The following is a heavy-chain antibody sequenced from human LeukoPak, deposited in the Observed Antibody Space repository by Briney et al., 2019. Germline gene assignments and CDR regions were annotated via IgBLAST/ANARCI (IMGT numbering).Heavy chain of an antibody. CDR1: GSSFSGYY. J-gene: IGHJ5*02. CDR3: ARVVYRPPPHNKFDP. Sequence: PSETLSLTCAVSGSSFSGYYWSWIRQPPGKVLEWIGEIDHRGSNYYNPYLRSRVTISVDTSNNQFSLKLSSVTAADTAVYYCARVVYRPPPHNKFDPWGQGTLVTVSS. CDR2: IDHRGSN. V-gene: IGHV4-34*01. D-gene: IGHD5/OR15-5a*01.